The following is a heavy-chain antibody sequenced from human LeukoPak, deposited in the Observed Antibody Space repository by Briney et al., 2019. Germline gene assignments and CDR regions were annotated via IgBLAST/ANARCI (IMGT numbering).Heavy chain of an antibody. CDR3: ASPYGDYRYGYYYMDV. CDR1: GYSISSGYY. D-gene: IGHD4-17*01. Sequence: PSESLSLTCTVSGYSISSGYYWGWIRQPPGKGLEWIGSIYHSGSTYYNPSLKSRVTISVDTSKNQFSLKLSSVTAADTAVYYCASPYGDYRYGYYYMDVWGKGTTVTVSS. J-gene: IGHJ6*03. CDR2: IYHSGST. V-gene: IGHV4-38-2*02.